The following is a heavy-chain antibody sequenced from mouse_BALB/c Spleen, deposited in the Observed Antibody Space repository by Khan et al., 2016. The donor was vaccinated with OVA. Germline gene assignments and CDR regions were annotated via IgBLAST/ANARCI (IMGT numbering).Heavy chain of an antibody. CDR3: ARGLNYYGSWFAY. CDR1: GYTFTNYG. D-gene: IGHD1-1*01. V-gene: IGHV9-1*02. CDR2: INTNTGES. J-gene: IGHJ3*01. Sequence: QIQLVQSGPELKKPGETVKISCETSGYTFTNYGMNWVKQAPGKGLKWMGWINTNTGESIYADDFKGRIAFSLETSASTAFLHINNLKNEDMATYFCARGLNYYGSWFAYWGQGTLVTVSA.